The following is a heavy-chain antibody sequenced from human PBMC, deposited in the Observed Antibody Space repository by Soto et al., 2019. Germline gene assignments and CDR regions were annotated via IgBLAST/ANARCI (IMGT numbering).Heavy chain of an antibody. D-gene: IGHD2-2*02. Sequence: QVQLVQSGAAVSKPGSSVKVSCKASGGTFGIYAIGWVRQAPGQGLEWMGGIIPAFGTTKNAQKFQDRVDMTADESTNTGYMELRGLRFGDTAVYYCARVPRQMLYGPTRNGMDVWGHGTTLIVSS. J-gene: IGHJ6*02. CDR2: IIPAFGTT. CDR3: ARVPRQMLYGPTRNGMDV. CDR1: GGTFGIYA. V-gene: IGHV1-69*01.